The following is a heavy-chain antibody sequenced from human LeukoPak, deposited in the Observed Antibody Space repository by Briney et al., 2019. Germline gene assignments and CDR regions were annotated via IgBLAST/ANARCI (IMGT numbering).Heavy chain of an antibody. CDR3: TRGYSGVSVYAFDV. D-gene: IGHD1-26*01. CDR1: GFTFSDHY. Sequence: GGSLRLSCAASGFTFSDHYIDGVRQAPGKGLEWVGRSGNKVDSYTAEYAASVKGRFTISRDDSKDSLYLQLNTLTTEDTAVYYCTRGYSGVSVYAFDVWGQGTMVTVSS. J-gene: IGHJ3*01. CDR2: SGNKVDSYTA. V-gene: IGHV3-72*01.